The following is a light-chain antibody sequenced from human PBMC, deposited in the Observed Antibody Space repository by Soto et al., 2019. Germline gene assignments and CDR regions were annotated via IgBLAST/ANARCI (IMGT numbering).Light chain of an antibody. CDR1: QNVGGD. Sequence: EGVTTQSPATLSVSPGERATLSCRASQNVGGDLAWYQQKPGQAPRLLIYRTSTRANGTPVRFSGSGSETEFTLTISSLQSEDFAVYYCQEYNGRSSFGQGTKVEMK. CDR3: QEYNGRSS. CDR2: RTS. J-gene: IGKJ1*01. V-gene: IGKV3-15*01.